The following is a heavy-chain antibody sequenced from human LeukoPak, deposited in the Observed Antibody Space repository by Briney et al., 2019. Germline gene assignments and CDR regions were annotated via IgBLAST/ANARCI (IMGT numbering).Heavy chain of an antibody. J-gene: IGHJ4*02. CDR1: GFTFSTYG. CDR3: ARDRALRYCSSTSCSLDY. CDR2: ISSSSSYI. V-gene: IGHV3-21*01. D-gene: IGHD2-2*01. Sequence: GGSLRLSCAASGFTFSTYGMSWVRQAPGKGLEWVSSISSSSSYIYYADSVKGRFTISRDNAKNSLYLQMNSLRAEDTAVYYCARDRALRYCSSTSCSLDYWGQGTLVTVSS.